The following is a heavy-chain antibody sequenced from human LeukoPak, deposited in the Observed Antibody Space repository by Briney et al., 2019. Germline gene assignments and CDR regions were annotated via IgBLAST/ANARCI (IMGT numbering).Heavy chain of an antibody. V-gene: IGHV3-30*18. Sequence: PARSLCLTCAASGVSFSGYGLHWVRQPPGRGLEWVADISSDGTNKAYADSVKGRITISRDNSENTLYLQMRSLRAEDAAVYDCAKRGDYCSGGSCYSFDYWGQGTLVTVSS. CDR1: GVSFSGYG. CDR3: AKRGDYCSGGSCYSFDY. D-gene: IGHD2-15*01. CDR2: ISSDGTNK. J-gene: IGHJ4*02.